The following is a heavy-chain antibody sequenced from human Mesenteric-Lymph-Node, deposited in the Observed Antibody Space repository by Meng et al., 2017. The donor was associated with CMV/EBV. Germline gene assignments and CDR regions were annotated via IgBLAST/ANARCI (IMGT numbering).Heavy chain of an antibody. Sequence: GESLKISCAASGFSFSSYWMTWVRQAPGKGLEWVANIKQDGSDKYYVDSVKGRFTISRDNAKNSLYLQMNSLRAEDTAMYYCARDLRYYYDSSGSNWGQGTLVTVSS. CDR1: GFSFSSYW. V-gene: IGHV3-7*01. CDR3: ARDLRYYYDSSGSN. CDR2: IKQDGSDK. J-gene: IGHJ4*02. D-gene: IGHD3-22*01.